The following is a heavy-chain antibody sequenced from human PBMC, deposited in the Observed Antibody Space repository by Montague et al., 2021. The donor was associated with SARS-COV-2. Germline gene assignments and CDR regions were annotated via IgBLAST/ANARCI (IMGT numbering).Heavy chain of an antibody. J-gene: IGHJ5*02. D-gene: IGHD2-15*01. CDR3: ARAGYCSGGTCYSSGPNRFDP. CDR2: IYYTETT. Sequence: SETLSLTCTVSGASFSNYYWSWIRQPQGTGLEWVGYIYYTETTNYNPSLTSRVTISVDTSTTQFSLKLTSVTAADTAVYYCARAGYCSGGTCYSSGPNRFDPWGQGTLVTVSS. V-gene: IGHV4-59*01. CDR1: GASFSNYY.